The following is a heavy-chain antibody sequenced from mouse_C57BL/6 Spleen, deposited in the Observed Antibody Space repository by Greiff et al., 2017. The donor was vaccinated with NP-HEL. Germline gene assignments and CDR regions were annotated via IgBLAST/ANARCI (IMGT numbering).Heavy chain of an antibody. CDR2: IYPRDGST. J-gene: IGHJ2*01. D-gene: IGHD1-1*01. CDR3: ARLGVYYGSSPYYFDY. Sequence: QVQLQQSGPELVKPGASVKLSCKASGYTFTSYDINWVKQRPGQGLEWIGWIYPRDGSTKYNEKFKGKATLTVDTSSSTAYMELHSLTSEDSAVYFCARLGVYYGSSPYYFDYWGQGTTLTVSS. V-gene: IGHV1-85*01. CDR1: GYTFTSYD.